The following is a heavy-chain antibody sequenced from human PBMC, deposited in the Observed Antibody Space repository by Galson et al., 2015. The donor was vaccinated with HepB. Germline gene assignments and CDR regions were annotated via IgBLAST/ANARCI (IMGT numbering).Heavy chain of an antibody. V-gene: IGHV1-3*01. CDR3: ARAASGSYSSNWFDP. J-gene: IGHJ5*02. CDR2: INAGNGNT. Sequence: SVKVSCKASGYTFTSYAMHWVRQAPGQRLEWMGWINAGNGNTKYSQKFQGRVTITRDTSASTAYMELSSLRSEDTAVYYCARAASGSYSSNWFDPWGQGTLVTVSS. CDR1: GYTFTSYA. D-gene: IGHD1-26*01.